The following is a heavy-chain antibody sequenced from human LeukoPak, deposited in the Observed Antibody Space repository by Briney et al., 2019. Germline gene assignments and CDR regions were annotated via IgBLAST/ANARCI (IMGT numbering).Heavy chain of an antibody. CDR3: AKGGYYDSSGYYYTFDY. D-gene: IGHD3-22*01. J-gene: IGHJ4*02. CDR2: ISGSGGST. CDR1: GFTFGSYA. Sequence: GGSLRLSCAASGFTFGSYAMSWVRQAPGKGLEWVSAISGSGGSTYYADSVKGRFTISRDNSKNTLYLQMNSLRAEDTAVYYCAKGGYYDSSGYYYTFDYWGQGTLVTVSS. V-gene: IGHV3-23*01.